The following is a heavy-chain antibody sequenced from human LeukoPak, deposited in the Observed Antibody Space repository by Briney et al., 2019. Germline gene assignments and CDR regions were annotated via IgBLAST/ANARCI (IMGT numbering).Heavy chain of an antibody. CDR1: GFTFSSYG. CDR3: AKVMTTVTLFDY. Sequence: GGSLRLSCAASGFTFSSYGMHWVRPAPGKGLEWGAFIRYDGSNKYYADSVKGRFTISRDNSKNTLYLQMNSLRAEDTAVYYCAKVMTTVTLFDYWGQGALVTVSS. V-gene: IGHV3-30*02. D-gene: IGHD4-17*01. J-gene: IGHJ4*02. CDR2: IRYDGSNK.